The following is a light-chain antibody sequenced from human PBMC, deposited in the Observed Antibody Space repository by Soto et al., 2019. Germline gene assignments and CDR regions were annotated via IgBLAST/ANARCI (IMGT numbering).Light chain of an antibody. CDR2: EVS. J-gene: IGLJ3*02. Sequence: QSALTQPPSASGSPGQSVTISCTGTSSDVGGYNYVSWYQQHPGKAPKLMIYEVSKRPSGVPDRFSGSNSGNTASLTVSGLQAEDEADYYCSSYAGSNNLGVFGGGTKVTVL. CDR3: SSYAGSNNLGV. CDR1: SSDVGGYNY. V-gene: IGLV2-8*01.